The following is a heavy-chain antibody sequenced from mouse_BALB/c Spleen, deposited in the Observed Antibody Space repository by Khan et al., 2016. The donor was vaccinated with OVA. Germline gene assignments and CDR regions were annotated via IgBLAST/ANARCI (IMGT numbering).Heavy chain of an antibody. D-gene: IGHD2-1*01. J-gene: IGHJ3*01. CDR1: GFTFSSFV. Sequence: VELVESGGGLVKPGGSLKLSCAASGFTFSSFVMSWVRQTPEKRLEWVATISSAGSYTYYPDSVKGRFIISRDNAKNTQYLQMNSLRSEDTAIYYCANGNYGWFAYWGQGTLVTVSA. CDR2: ISSAGSYT. CDR3: ANGNYGWFAY. V-gene: IGHV5-9-1*01.